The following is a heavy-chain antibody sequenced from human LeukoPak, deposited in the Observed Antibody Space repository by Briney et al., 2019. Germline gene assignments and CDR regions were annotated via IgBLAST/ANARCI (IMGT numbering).Heavy chain of an antibody. CDR3: ARHKEPSSWVDY. Sequence: ASVKVSCKASGGTFSSYAISWVRQAPGQGLEWMGGIIPIFGTANYAQKFQGRVTITTDESTSTAYMELSSLRSEDTAVYYCARHKEPSSWVDYWGQGTLVTVSS. J-gene: IGHJ4*02. CDR1: GGTFSSYA. V-gene: IGHV1-69*05. CDR2: IIPIFGTA. D-gene: IGHD6-13*01.